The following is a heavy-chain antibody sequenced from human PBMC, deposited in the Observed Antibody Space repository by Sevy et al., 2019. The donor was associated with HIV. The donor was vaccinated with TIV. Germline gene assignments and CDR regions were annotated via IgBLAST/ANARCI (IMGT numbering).Heavy chain of an antibody. CDR3: ARDLEFYDHGDYGPAFMPDF. J-gene: IGHJ4*01. CDR2: IWFDGSNT. D-gene: IGHD4-17*01. CDR1: GFTFSSFG. Sequence: GGSLRLSCAASGFTFSSFGMHWVRQAPGKGLEWLAVIWFDGSNTYYADSVRGRFTISRDIAENTLHLQMNSLRAEDTAVYYCARDLEFYDHGDYGPAFMPDFWGHGTLVTVSS. V-gene: IGHV3-33*01.